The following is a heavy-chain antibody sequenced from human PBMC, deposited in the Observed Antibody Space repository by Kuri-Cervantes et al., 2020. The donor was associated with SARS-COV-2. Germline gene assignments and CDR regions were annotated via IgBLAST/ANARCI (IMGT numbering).Heavy chain of an antibody. Sequence: GESLKISCAASGFTFSSYWMHWVRQAPGKGLVWVSRINSDGSSTSYADSVKGRFTISRDNAKNTLYLQMNSLRAEDTAVYYCARVGCFRSTSCHFDYWGKGTLVTVSS. V-gene: IGHV3-74*01. CDR1: GFTFSSYW. CDR3: ARVGCFRSTSCHFDY. CDR2: INSDGSST. D-gene: IGHD2-2*01. J-gene: IGHJ4*02.